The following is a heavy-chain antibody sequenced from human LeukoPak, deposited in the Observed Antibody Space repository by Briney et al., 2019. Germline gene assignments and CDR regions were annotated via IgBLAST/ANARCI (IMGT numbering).Heavy chain of an antibody. Sequence: PSETLSLTCTVSGGSISRYYWSWIRQPPGKGLEWIGYIYYSGSTNYNPSLKSRVTISVDTSRNQFSLKLSSVTAADTAMYYCARHNVVYYGSGAHFDYWGQGTLVTVSS. J-gene: IGHJ4*02. V-gene: IGHV4-59*08. CDR1: GGSISRYY. D-gene: IGHD3-10*01. CDR3: ARHNVVYYGSGAHFDY. CDR2: IYYSGST.